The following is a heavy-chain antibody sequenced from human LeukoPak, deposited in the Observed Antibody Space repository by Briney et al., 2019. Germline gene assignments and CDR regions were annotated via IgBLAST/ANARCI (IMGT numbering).Heavy chain of an antibody. CDR3: ARPAAAGNYNCYGMDV. V-gene: IGHV5-51*01. CDR2: IYPGDSDT. D-gene: IGHD6-13*01. Sequence: GESLKISCKGSGYSFTSYWIGRVRQMPGKVLECRGIIYPGDSDTRYSPSFQVQVTISASKSISTPYLQLSSLKASDTAMYYCARPAAAGNYNCYGMDVWGQGTTVTVSS. CDR1: GYSFTSYW. J-gene: IGHJ6*02.